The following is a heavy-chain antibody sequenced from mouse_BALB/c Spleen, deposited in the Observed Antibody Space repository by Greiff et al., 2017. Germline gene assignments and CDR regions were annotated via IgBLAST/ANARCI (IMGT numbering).Heavy chain of an antibody. V-gene: IGHV1-55*01. CDR1: GYTFTSYW. D-gene: IGHD2-3*01. CDR3: SRGDGYYPYWYFDV. CDR2: IYPGRGIT. J-gene: IGHJ1*01. Sequence: QVQLQQPGAELVKPGASVKMSCKASGYTFTSYWINWVKQRPGQGLEWIGDIYPGRGITNYNEKFKSKATLTLDTSSSTAYMQLSSLTSEDSAVYYCSRGDGYYPYWYFDVWGAGTTVTVSS.